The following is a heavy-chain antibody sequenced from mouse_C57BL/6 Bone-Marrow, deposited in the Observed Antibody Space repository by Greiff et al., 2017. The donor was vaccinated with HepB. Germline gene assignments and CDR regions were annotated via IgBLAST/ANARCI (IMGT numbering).Heavy chain of an antibody. J-gene: IGHJ2*01. D-gene: IGHD2-4*01. CDR1: GYTFTSYW. V-gene: IGHV1-59*01. Sequence: QVQLKQPGAELVRPGTSVKLSCKASGYTFTSYWMHWVKQRPGQGLEWIGVIDPSDSYTNYNQKFKGKATLTVDTSSSTAYMQLSSLTSEDSAVYYCGRSRLRRDYWGQGTTLTVSS. CDR3: GRSRLRRDY. CDR2: IDPSDSYT.